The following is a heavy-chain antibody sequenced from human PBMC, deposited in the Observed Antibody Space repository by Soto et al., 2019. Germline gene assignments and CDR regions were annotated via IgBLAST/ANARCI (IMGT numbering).Heavy chain of an antibody. CDR3: AREAV. J-gene: IGHJ6*02. CDR2: ITQDGSKQ. V-gene: IGHV3-7*01. Sequence: EVQLVESGGGLVQPGGSLRLSCAASGFTFSGYCMSWVRQAPGKGLEWVAIITQDGSKQFYVETVKGRLCISRDNAKNSLYLPMTSLRAEDTAVYSCAREAVWGQWTTVPVS. CDR1: GFTFSGYC.